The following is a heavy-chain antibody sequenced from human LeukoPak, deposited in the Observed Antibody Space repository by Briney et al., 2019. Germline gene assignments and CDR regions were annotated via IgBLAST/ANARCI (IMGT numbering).Heavy chain of an antibody. D-gene: IGHD3-10*01. CDR2: ISAYNGNT. V-gene: IGHV1-18*01. J-gene: IGHJ6*02. CDR3: ARDRSAGFGELFYYYYYGMDV. CDR1: GYTFTSYG. Sequence: GASVKVSCKASGYTFTSYGISWVRQAPGQGLEWMGWISAYNGNTNYAQKLQGRVTMTTDTSTSTAYMELRSLRSDDTAVYYCARDRSAGFGELFYYYYYGMDVWGQGTTVTVSS.